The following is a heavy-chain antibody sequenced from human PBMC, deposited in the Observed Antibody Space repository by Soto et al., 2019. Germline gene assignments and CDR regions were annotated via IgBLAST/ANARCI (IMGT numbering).Heavy chain of an antibody. V-gene: IGHV3-23*01. J-gene: IGHJ5*02. CDR3: ALTRGLLWFGELGP. Sequence: EVQLLESGGGLVQPGGSLRLSCAASGFTFSSYGMVWVRQAPGKGLEWVSGFSGSDGNTHYAESVKGRFTISRDIGKNTHHLHMNNLRVEDTAVSYFALTRGLLWFGELGPWGQGTLVTVSS. CDR1: GFTFSSYG. D-gene: IGHD3-10*01. CDR2: FSGSDGNT.